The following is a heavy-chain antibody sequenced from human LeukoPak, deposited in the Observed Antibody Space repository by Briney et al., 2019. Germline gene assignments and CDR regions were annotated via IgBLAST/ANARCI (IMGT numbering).Heavy chain of an antibody. J-gene: IGHJ4*02. CDR3: ARLAAAVETGL. Sequence: GASVKFSCKASGYTFTGYYLHWVRQAPGQGLEWMGWINPNSGGTNYAQKFQGRVTMTRDTSISTAYMELSRLRSDDTAVYYCARLAAAVETGLWGQGTLVTVSS. D-gene: IGHD6-13*01. CDR1: GYTFTGYY. V-gene: IGHV1-2*02. CDR2: INPNSGGT.